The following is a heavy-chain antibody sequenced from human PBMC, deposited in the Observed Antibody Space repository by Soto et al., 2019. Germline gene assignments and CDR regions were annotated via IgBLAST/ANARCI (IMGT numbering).Heavy chain of an antibody. J-gene: IGHJ4*02. CDR3: ARHLAAGDV. CDR1: GYTFINYY. V-gene: IGHV1-46*01. CDR2: NNPTGGST. Sequence: QGQLVQSWAYVKNPVASVKVSCKASGYTFINYYIHGVRQAPGHGLEWLAINNPTGGSTKYAQNFQGRLTLTMDTSTTTVYMELSSLTSEDTAIYYCARHLAAGDVWGQGTLVTVSS. D-gene: IGHD2-8*02.